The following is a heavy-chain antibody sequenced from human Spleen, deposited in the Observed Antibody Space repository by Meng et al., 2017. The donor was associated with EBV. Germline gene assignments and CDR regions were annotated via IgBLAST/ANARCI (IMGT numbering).Heavy chain of an antibody. CDR1: GASVSSGSYY. V-gene: IGHV4-61*03. J-gene: IGHJ4*02. CDR2: IYYSRNT. CDR3: ARIGYSTGWFATDY. Sequence: QVQLQESGPGLVKPSEXLSRSCTXSGASVSSGSYYWSWIRQPPGKGLEYIGHIYYSRNTKYTPSLKSRVTISVDTSKNHFSLRLSSVTAADTAVYYCARIGYSTGWFATDYGGQGTLVTVSS. D-gene: IGHD6-19*01.